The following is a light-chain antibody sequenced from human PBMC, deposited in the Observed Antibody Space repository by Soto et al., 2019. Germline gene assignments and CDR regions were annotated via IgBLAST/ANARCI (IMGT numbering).Light chain of an antibody. CDR3: QHFGNSRGT. CDR1: QSVDSYY. V-gene: IGKV3-20*01. Sequence: EVVLTQSPGTLSLSPGERATLSCRASQSVDSYYLAWYQHKPGQAPRLLIYGASSRATGIPDRFSGSGSGTDFTHTISRLEPEDFAVYYCQHFGNSRGTCGHGTKVEI. CDR2: GAS. J-gene: IGKJ1*01.